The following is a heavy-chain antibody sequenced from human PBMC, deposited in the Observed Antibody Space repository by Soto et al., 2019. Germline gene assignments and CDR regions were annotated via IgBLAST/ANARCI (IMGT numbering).Heavy chain of an antibody. D-gene: IGHD6-19*01. J-gene: IGHJ6*03. V-gene: IGHV3-23*01. Sequence: GGSLRLSCAASGFTFSSYAMSWVRQAPGKGLEWVSAISGSGGSTYYADSVKGRFTISRDNSKNTLYLQMNSLRAEDTAVYYCAEASDSCWDYYYYYMDVWGKGTTVTVSS. CDR3: AEASDSCWDYYYYYMDV. CDR2: ISGSGGST. CDR1: GFTFSSYA.